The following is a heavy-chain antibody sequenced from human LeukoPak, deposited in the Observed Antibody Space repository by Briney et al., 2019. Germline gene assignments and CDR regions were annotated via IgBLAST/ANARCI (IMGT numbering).Heavy chain of an antibody. D-gene: IGHD6-13*01. J-gene: IGHJ4*02. CDR1: GFTFSSYS. Sequence: PGGSLRLSCAASGFTFSSYSMNWVRQAPGKGLEWVSYISSSSSTKYYADSVKGRFTISRDNAKNSLYLQMNSLRAEDTAVYYCARQTGGIAAAGTEIDYWGQGTLVTVSS. V-gene: IGHV3-48*04. CDR3: ARQTGGIAAAGTEIDY. CDR2: ISSSSSTK.